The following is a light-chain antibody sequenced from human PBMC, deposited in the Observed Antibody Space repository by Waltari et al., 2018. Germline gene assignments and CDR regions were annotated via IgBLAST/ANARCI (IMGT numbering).Light chain of an antibody. CDR1: QGITNT. Sequence: AIQVTQSPSSLSAYVGDRVIITFRASQGITNTLAWFQQKLGKAPKLLIYYVHTLQSGVPAMFSGSGSGTDLTVTICSRQPEEFATYYGQQFDADPLTCGGGTKLEIK. J-gene: IGKJ4*01. CDR3: QQFDADPLT. CDR2: YVH. V-gene: IGKV1-13*02.